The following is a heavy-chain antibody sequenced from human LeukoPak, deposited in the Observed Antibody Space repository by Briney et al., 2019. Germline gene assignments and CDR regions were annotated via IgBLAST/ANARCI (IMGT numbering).Heavy chain of an antibody. V-gene: IGHV3-11*04. CDR1: GFTFSDYY. CDR3: ARVYSSSSVYFDL. J-gene: IGHJ2*01. Sequence: PGGSLRLSCAASGFTFSDYYMSWIRQAPGKGLEWVSYISSSGSTIYYADSVKGRFTISRDNAKNSLYLQMNSLRAEDTAVYYCARVYSSSSVYFDLWGCGTLVTVSS. D-gene: IGHD6-13*01. CDR2: ISSSGSTI.